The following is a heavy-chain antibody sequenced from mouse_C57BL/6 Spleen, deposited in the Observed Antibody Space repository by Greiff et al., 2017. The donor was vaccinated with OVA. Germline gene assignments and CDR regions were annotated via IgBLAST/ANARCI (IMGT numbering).Heavy chain of an antibody. V-gene: IGHV1-15*01. J-gene: IGHJ2*01. CDR2: IDPETGGT. CDR3: TRGGGYFDD. Sequence: VQLQQSGAELVRPGASVTLSCKASGYTFTDYEMHWVKQTPVHGLEWIGAIDPETGGTAYNQKFKGKAILTADKSSSTAYMELRSLTAEDSAVYYWTRGGGYFDDWGQGTTLTVSS. CDR1: GYTFTDYE.